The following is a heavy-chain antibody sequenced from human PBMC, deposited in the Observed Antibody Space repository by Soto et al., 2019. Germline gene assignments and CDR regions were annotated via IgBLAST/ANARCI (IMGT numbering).Heavy chain of an antibody. Sequence: SETLSLTCAVYGGSFSGYYWSWIRQPPGKGLEWIGGINHSGSTNYNPSLKSRVTISVDTSKNQFSLKLSSVTAADTAVYYCARDPGYSYHDWGQGTLVTVSS. CDR3: ARDPGYSYHD. J-gene: IGHJ4*02. V-gene: IGHV4-34*01. D-gene: IGHD5-18*01. CDR2: INHSGST. CDR1: GGSFSGYY.